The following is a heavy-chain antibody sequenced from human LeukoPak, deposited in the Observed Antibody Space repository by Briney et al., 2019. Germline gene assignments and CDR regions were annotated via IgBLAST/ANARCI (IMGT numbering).Heavy chain of an antibody. Sequence: GGSLRLSCAASGFSFSSFAMSWVRQAPGKGLEWVSFIYSGGSTHYSDSVKGRFTISRDNSKNTLYLQMNSLRAEDTAVYYCARRAGAYSHPYDYWGQGTLVTVSS. D-gene: IGHD4/OR15-4a*01. V-gene: IGHV3-53*01. CDR3: ARRAGAYSHPYDY. J-gene: IGHJ4*02. CDR1: GFSFSSFA. CDR2: IYSGGST.